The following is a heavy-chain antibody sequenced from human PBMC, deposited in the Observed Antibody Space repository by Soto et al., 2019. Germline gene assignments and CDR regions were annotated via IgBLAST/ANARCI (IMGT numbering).Heavy chain of an antibody. D-gene: IGHD2-15*01. V-gene: IGHV3-30*18. J-gene: IGHJ6*02. CDR3: AKDPRGPSKSVWYGMDV. Sequence: PGGSLRLSCAASGFTFNSYGMHWVRQAPGKGLEWVAVISYDGYNKYYADSVKGRFTISRDNSKNTLYLQVHSLRAEDTAVYYCAKDPRGPSKSVWYGMDVWGQGTTVTVSS. CDR1: GFTFNSYG. CDR2: ISYDGYNK.